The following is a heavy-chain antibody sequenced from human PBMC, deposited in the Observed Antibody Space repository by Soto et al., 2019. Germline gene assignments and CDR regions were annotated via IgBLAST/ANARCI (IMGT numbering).Heavy chain of an antibody. CDR3: ASSRELRYFDWFWFDP. D-gene: IGHD3-9*01. V-gene: IGHV1-3*01. Sequence: ASVKVSCKASGYTFTSYAMHWVRQAPGQRLEWMGWINAGNGNTKYSQKFQGRVTITRDTSASTAYMELSSLRSEDTAVYYCASSRELRYFDWFWFDPWGQGTLVTV. CDR1: GYTFTSYA. CDR2: INAGNGNT. J-gene: IGHJ5*02.